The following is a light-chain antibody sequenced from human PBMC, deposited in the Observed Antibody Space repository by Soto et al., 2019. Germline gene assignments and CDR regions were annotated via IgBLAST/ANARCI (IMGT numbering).Light chain of an antibody. Sequence: DIVLTQTPLSSPVTLGQPASISCKSGQSLLHTDGNTFLSWLQQRPGQPPRLLIYKVSNRFSGVPDRFSGSGAVTDFTLTISRVEAEDVGVYYCMQATRSWSFGQGTKVELK. CDR1: QSLLHTDGNTF. CDR3: MQATRSWS. J-gene: IGKJ1*01. CDR2: KVS. V-gene: IGKV2-24*01.